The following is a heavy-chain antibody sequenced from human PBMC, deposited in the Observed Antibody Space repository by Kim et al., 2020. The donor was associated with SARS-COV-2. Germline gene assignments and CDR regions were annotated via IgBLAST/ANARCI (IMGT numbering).Heavy chain of an antibody. Sequence: GGSLRLSCTASGFTFGDYAMSWVRQAPGKGLEWVGFIRSKAYGGTTEYAASVKGRFTISRDDSKSIAYLQMNSLKTEDTAVYYCTRGTGYSSGWYYFDYWGQGTLVTVSS. CDR3: TRGTGYSSGWYYFDY. CDR1: GFTFGDYA. D-gene: IGHD6-19*01. V-gene: IGHV3-49*04. J-gene: IGHJ4*02. CDR2: IRSKAYGGTT.